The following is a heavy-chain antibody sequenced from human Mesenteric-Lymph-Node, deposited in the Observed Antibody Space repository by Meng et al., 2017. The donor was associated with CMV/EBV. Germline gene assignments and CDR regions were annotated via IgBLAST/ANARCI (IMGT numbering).Heavy chain of an antibody. CDR1: GGSFSGHY. CDR3: ARDSLAARDAFDI. V-gene: IGHV3-11*04. CDR2: ISSSGSTI. J-gene: IGHJ3*02. Sequence: GGSLRLSCAVYGGSFSGHYWNWIRQSPGKGLEWVSYISSSGSTIYYADSVKGRFTISRDNAKNSLYLQMNSLRAEDTAVYYCARDSLAARDAFDIWGQGTMVTVSS. D-gene: IGHD6-6*01.